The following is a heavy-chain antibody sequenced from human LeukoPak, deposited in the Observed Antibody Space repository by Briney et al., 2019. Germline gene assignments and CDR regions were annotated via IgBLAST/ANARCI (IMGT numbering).Heavy chain of an antibody. J-gene: IGHJ4*02. V-gene: IGHV3-30*18. D-gene: IGHD3-3*01. CDR2: ISYDGSNK. CDR3: AKDEYYDFWSGYY. Sequence: PGGSLRLSCAASGFTFSSYGMHWVRQAPGKGLEWVAVISYDGSNKYYADSVKGRFTISRDNSKNTLYLQMNSLRAEGTAVYYCAKDEYYDFWSGYYWGQGTLVTVSS. CDR1: GFTFSSYG.